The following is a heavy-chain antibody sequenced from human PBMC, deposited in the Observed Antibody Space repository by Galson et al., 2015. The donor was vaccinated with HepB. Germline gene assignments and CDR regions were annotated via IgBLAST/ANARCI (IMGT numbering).Heavy chain of an antibody. V-gene: IGHV5-51*01. Sequence: QSGAEVKKPGESLKISCRGSGYSFTSYWIGWVRQMPGKGLEWMGIIYPGDSDTRYSPSFQGQVTISADKSISTAYLQWSSLKASDTAMYYCARLEVGDGYKPDWYFDLWGRGTLVTVSS. CDR3: ARLEVGDGYKPDWYFDL. CDR2: IYPGDSDT. D-gene: IGHD5-24*01. CDR1: GYSFTSYW. J-gene: IGHJ2*01.